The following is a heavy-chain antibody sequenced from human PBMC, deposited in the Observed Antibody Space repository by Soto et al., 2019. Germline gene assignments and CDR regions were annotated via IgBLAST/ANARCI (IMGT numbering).Heavy chain of an antibody. J-gene: IGHJ4*02. V-gene: IGHV3-53*01. D-gene: IGHD6-13*01. CDR3: ARGLTYSSSWYWAFDY. CDR1: GFTVSSNY. CDR2: LYSGGTT. Sequence: PGGSLRLSCAASGFTVSSNYMNWVRQAPGKGLEWDSVLYSGGTTHYADSVKGRFTISRDNSKNTLYLQMTSLRAEDTAVYYCARGLTYSSSWYWAFDYWGQGTLVTAPQ.